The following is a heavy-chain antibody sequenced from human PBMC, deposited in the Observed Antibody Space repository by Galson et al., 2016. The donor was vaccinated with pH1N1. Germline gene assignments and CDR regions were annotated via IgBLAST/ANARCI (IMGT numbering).Heavy chain of an antibody. D-gene: IGHD3-10*01. V-gene: IGHV3-48*03. J-gene: IGHJ3*02. CDR3: ARDTSGHATRPYGAFDI. Sequence: SLRLSCAASGFTFSTYEMSWARQAPGKGLEWVAFISSSGSALYYADSVEGRFTISRENARNSLYLHMNSLRAEDTAVYYCARDTSGHATRPYGAFDIWGQGTMVTVSS. CDR2: ISSSGSAL. CDR1: GFTFSTYE.